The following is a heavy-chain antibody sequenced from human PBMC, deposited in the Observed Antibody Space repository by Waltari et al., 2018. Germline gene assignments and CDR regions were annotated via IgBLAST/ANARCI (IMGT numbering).Heavy chain of an antibody. CDR2: IIPIFGTA. CDR1: GGTFSSYA. D-gene: IGHD3-9*01. CDR3: ASQPYYDILTGYRRVCGMDV. V-gene: IGHV1-69*01. Sequence: QVQLVQSGDEVKKPGSSVKVSCKASGGTFSSYAISWVRQATGQGLRWMGGIIPIFGTANYAQKFQGRVTITADESTSTAYMELSSLRSEDTAVYYCASQPYYDILTGYRRVCGMDVWGQGTTVTVSS. J-gene: IGHJ6*02.